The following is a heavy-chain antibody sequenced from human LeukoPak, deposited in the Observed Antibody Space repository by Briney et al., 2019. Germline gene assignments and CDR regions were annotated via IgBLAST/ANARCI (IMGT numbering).Heavy chain of an antibody. V-gene: IGHV4-59*08. Sequence: SETLSLTCTVSGGSISSYYWSWIRQPPGKGLEWIGYIYYSGSTNYNPSLKSRVTISVDTSKNQFSLKLSSVTAADTAVYYCAACVAAAGTPFQHWGQGTLVTVSS. CDR1: GGSISSYY. D-gene: IGHD6-13*01. CDR3: AACVAAAGTPFQH. CDR2: IYYSGST. J-gene: IGHJ1*01.